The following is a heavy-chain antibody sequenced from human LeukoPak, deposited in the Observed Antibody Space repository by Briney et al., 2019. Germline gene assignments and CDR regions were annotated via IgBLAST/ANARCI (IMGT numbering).Heavy chain of an antibody. J-gene: IGHJ6*03. CDR1: GGSFSGYY. CDR2: INHSGST. V-gene: IGHV4-34*01. CDR3: AGLFDYGDSHYYYYYMDV. D-gene: IGHD4-17*01. Sequence: SETLSLTCAVYGGSFSGYYWSWIRQPPGKGLEWIGEINHSGSTNYNPSLKSRVTISVDTSKNQFSLKLSSVTAADTAVYYCAGLFDYGDSHYYYYYMDVWGKGTMVTVSS.